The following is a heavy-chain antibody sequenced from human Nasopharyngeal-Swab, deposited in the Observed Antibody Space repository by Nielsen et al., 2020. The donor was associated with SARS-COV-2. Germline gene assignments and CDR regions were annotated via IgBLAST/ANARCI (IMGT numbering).Heavy chain of an antibody. CDR2: ISGGSDST. CDR3: AKDRDSGDDSEEYYHYYGMDV. J-gene: IGHJ6*02. CDR1: GFTFRSYA. Sequence: GESLKISCAASGFTFRSYAMSWVRQAPGKGLEWVSVISGGSDSTYYTDSVRGRFTISRDNSKNTLNLQMNNLRAEDTAIYYCAKDRDSGDDSEEYYHYYGMDVWGQGAPVTVSS. D-gene: IGHD5-12*01. V-gene: IGHV3-23*01.